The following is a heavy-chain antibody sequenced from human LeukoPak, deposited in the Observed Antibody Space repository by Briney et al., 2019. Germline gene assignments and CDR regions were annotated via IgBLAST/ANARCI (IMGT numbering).Heavy chain of an antibody. J-gene: IGHJ4*02. CDR2: IYYSGST. CDR1: GGSISSYY. V-gene: IGHV4-59*01. D-gene: IGHD1-26*01. Sequence: KPSETLSLTCTVSGGSISSYYWSWIRQPPGKGLEWIGYIYYSGSTNYNPSLKSRVTISVDTSKNQFSLKLSSVTAADTAAYYCARTVPRSLHPYDYWGQGTLVTVSS. CDR3: ARTVPRSLHPYDY.